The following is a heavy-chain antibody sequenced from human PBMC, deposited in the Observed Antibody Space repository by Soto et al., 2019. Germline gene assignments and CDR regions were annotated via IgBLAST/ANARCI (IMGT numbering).Heavy chain of an antibody. Sequence: EVQLVESGGGLVQPGRSLRLSCAASGFTFDDYAMHWVRQGPGKGLEWVSSISWNSATKDYADSVKGRFTISRDNAKNSLYLQMNSLRAEDTAVSYCAKERDSSYSIVIWDYWGQGTLVTVSS. V-gene: IGHV3-9*01. CDR3: AKERDSSYSIVIWDY. D-gene: IGHD2-15*01. J-gene: IGHJ4*02. CDR1: GFTFDDYA. CDR2: ISWNSATK.